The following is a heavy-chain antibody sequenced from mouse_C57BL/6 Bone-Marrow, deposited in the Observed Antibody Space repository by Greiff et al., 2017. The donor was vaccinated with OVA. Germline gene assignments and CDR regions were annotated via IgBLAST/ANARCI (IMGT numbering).Heavy chain of an antibody. J-gene: IGHJ3*01. Sequence: EVQLQQSGPELVKPGASVKISCKASGYTFTDYYMNWVKQSHGKSLEWIGDINPNNGGTSYNQKFKGTATLTVDKSSSTAYMELRSLTSEDSAVYYCARWGNYVLAYWGQGTLVTVSA. D-gene: IGHD2-1*01. V-gene: IGHV1-26*01. CDR1: GYTFTDYY. CDR3: ARWGNYVLAY. CDR2: INPNNGGT.